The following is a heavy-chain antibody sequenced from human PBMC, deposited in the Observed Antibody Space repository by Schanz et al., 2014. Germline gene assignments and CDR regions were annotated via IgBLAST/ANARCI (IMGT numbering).Heavy chain of an antibody. J-gene: IGHJ5*02. D-gene: IGHD3-10*01. CDR1: GFTFSPYW. V-gene: IGHV3-74*01. CDR2: IKSDGSST. CDR3: ARPALWFGDNCFDP. Sequence: EVQLVESGGGLVQPGGSLRLSCGSSGFTFSPYWMHWVRQAPGKGLVWVSRIKSDGSSTSYADSVKGRFTISRDNAKNTLYLQMNSLRAEDTAVYYCARPALWFGDNCFDPWGQGTLVTVSS.